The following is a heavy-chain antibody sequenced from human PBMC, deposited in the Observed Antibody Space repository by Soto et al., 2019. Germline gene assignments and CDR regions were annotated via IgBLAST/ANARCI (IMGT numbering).Heavy chain of an antibody. V-gene: IGHV2-5*02. D-gene: IGHD3-10*01. CDR3: AHHPYFGLGSYSFDY. J-gene: IGHJ4*02. Sequence: QITLKESGPTLVRPTQTLTLTCTFSGFSLTTSGVGVGWIRQPPGKALEWLAVTYWDDDKRYSSSLKSRLTIHKDTAKNQVVLKMTNMDPVDTATYYCAHHPYFGLGSYSFDYWGQGTLVTVSS. CDR1: GFSLTTSGVG. CDR2: TYWDDDK.